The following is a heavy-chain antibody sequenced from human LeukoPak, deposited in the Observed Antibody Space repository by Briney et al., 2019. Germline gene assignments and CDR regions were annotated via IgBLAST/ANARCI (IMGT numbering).Heavy chain of an antibody. CDR1: GFTFSTYA. CDR3: AKTLHYGHFGKFDP. Sequence: GGSLRLSCAASGFTFSTYAMSWVRQAPGKGLEWVSTISNSGSNTYYADSVKGRFTISRDNSKNTVYLQMNSLRAEDTAVYYCAKTLHYGHFGKFDPWGQGTLVTVSS. V-gene: IGHV3-23*01. D-gene: IGHD4-17*01. CDR2: ISNSGSNT. J-gene: IGHJ5*02.